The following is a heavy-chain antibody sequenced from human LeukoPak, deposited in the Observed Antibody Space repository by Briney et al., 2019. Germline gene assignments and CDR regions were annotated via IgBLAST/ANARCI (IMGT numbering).Heavy chain of an antibody. CDR2: IYYSGST. CDR1: GGSISSSSYY. J-gene: IGHJ3*02. V-gene: IGHV4-39*01. CDR3: ARLACSSTSCWGYDAFDI. D-gene: IGHD2-2*01. Sequence: SETLSLTCTVSGGSISSSSYYWGWIRQPPGKELEWIGSIYYSGSTYYNPSLKSRVTISVDTSKNQFSLELSSVTAADTAVYYCARLACSSTSCWGYDAFDIWGQGTMVTVSS.